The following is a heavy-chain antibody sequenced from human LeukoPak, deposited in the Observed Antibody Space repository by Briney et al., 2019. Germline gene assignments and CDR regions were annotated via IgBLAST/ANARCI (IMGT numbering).Heavy chain of an antibody. Sequence: GESLRISCKGFGYSFANYWITWVRQMPGKGLEWMGRIDPRDSYSNYSPPFQGHVTISVDKSINTVYLHWNTLKPSDTAMYYCARLGEEWLVHNWFDPWGQGTLVTVSS. J-gene: IGHJ5*02. CDR2: IDPRDSYS. D-gene: IGHD6-19*01. V-gene: IGHV5-10-1*01. CDR3: ARLGEEWLVHNWFDP. CDR1: GYSFANYW.